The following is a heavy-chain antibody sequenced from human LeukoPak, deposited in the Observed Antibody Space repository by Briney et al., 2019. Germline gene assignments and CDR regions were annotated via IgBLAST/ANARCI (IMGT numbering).Heavy chain of an antibody. CDR3: AKSSQLDY. V-gene: IGHV3-23*01. J-gene: IGHJ4*02. Sequence: GGSLRLSCAASGFTFASSVMNWVRQAPGKGLEWVSSFSGSGESRYYADAVRGRFTVSRDNSKNTLYLIMTSLRAEDSAVYYCAKSSQLDYWGQGTLVTVSS. CDR2: FSGSGESR. CDR1: GFTFASSV. D-gene: IGHD6-6*01.